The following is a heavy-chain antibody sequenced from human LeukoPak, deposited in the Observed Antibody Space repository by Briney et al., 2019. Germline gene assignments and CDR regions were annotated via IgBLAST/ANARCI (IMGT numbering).Heavy chain of an antibody. D-gene: IGHD4-23*01. Sequence: SETLSLTCTVSGGSISSSSYYWGWIRQPPGKGLEWIGSIYYSGSTYYNPSLKSRVTISVDTSKNQFSLKLSSVTAADTAVYYRARSPLNGGGKRFDPWGQGTLVTVSS. CDR1: GGSISSSSYY. V-gene: IGHV4-39*01. J-gene: IGHJ5*02. CDR2: IYYSGST. CDR3: ARSPLNGGGKRFDP.